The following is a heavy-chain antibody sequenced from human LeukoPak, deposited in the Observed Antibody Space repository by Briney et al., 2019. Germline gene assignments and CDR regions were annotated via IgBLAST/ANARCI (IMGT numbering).Heavy chain of an antibody. CDR3: ARSQFGELLNGFDS. Sequence: GGSLRLSCAASGFIFSTYSMSWVRQPPGKGLEWVASISTRSTYTYYADSVKGRFATTRDNAKNSLYLQMHSLRVEDTAVYYCARSQFGELLNGFDSCGQGTLVTVSS. V-gene: IGHV3-21*01. D-gene: IGHD3-10*01. CDR1: GFIFSTYS. CDR2: ISTRSTYT. J-gene: IGHJ4*02.